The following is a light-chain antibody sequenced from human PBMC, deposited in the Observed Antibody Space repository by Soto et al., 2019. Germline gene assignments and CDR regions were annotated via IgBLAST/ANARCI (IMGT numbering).Light chain of an antibody. V-gene: IGLV1-51*01. Sequence: QSVLTQPPSVSAAPGQKVTIPCSGSSSNIGNNYVSWYQQLPGTAPKLLIYDNNKRPSGIPDRFSGSKSDTSATLDITGLQTGDEADYYCGTWDTSLSAEVVFGGGTKLTVL. CDR2: DNN. CDR3: GTWDTSLSAEVV. J-gene: IGLJ2*01. CDR1: SSNIGNNY.